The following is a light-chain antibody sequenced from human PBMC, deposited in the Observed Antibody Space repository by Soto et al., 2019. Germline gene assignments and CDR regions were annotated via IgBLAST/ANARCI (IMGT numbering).Light chain of an antibody. CDR3: QSYDSSLSGPVV. CDR2: GNS. Sequence: QSVLTQPPSVSGAPGQRVTISCTGSSSNIGAGYGVHWYQQLPGTAPKLLIYGNSNRPSGVPDRFSGSKSGTSASLAITGLQAEDEADYSCQSYDSSLSGPVVFGGGTKLTVL. J-gene: IGLJ2*01. V-gene: IGLV1-40*01. CDR1: SSNIGAGYG.